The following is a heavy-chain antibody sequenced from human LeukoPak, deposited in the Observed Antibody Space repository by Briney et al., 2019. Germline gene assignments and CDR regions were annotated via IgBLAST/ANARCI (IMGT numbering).Heavy chain of an antibody. Sequence: GGSLRLSCAASGFTFRTYAMSWVRQAPGKGLEWVSGISDSGDGTYYAESVKGRFTISRDNSKNTVFLQMNSPRADDTAKYYCAKDKAPGSWHTPSDFWGQGTLVTVSS. CDR2: ISDSGDGT. J-gene: IGHJ4*02. CDR3: AKDKAPGSWHTPSDF. D-gene: IGHD6-13*01. V-gene: IGHV3-23*01. CDR1: GFTFRTYA.